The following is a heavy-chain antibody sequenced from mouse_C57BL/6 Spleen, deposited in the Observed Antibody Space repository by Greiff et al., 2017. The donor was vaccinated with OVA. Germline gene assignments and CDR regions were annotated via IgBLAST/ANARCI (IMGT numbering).Heavy chain of an antibody. Sequence: EVMLVESGAGLVKPGGSLKLSCAASGFTFSSYAMSWVRQTPEKRLEWVAYISSGGDYIYYADTVKGRFTISRDNARNTLYLQMSSLKSEDTAMYYCTRMGDDGALSYAMDYWGQGTSVTVSS. J-gene: IGHJ4*01. CDR1: GFTFSSYA. CDR2: ISSGGDYI. CDR3: TRMGDDGALSYAMDY. V-gene: IGHV5-9-1*02. D-gene: IGHD2-12*01.